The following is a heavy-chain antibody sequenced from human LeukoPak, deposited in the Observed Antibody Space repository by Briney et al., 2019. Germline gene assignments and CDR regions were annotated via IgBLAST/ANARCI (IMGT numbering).Heavy chain of an antibody. CDR2: ISYDGSNK. CDR3: ARDQGEMATYRRWRGPDY. D-gene: IGHD5-24*01. Sequence: QPGGSLRLSCAASGFTFSSYAMHWVRQAPGKGLEWVAVISYDGSNKYYADSVKGRFTISRDNSKNTLYLQMNSLRAEDTAVYYCARDQGEMATYRRWRGPDYWGQGTLVTVSS. CDR1: GFTFSSYA. J-gene: IGHJ4*02. V-gene: IGHV3-30*04.